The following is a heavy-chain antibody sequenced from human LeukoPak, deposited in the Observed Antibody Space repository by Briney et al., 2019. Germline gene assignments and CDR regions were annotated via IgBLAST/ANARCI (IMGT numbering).Heavy chain of an antibody. Sequence: VASGSVCCKSSAGTFSIYTISWVRQAPGQGREWVGRIIPILGIANYAQKFQGRVTITADKSTSTAYMELSSLRSEDTAVYYCARAEAVTIFLDLGHWGQGTLVTVSS. D-gene: IGHD3-3*01. CDR1: AGTFSIYT. CDR2: IIPILGIA. J-gene: IGHJ4*02. V-gene: IGHV1-69*02. CDR3: ARAEAVTIFLDLGH.